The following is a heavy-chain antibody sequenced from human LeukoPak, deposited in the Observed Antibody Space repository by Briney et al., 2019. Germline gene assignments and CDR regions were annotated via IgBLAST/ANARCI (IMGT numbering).Heavy chain of an antibody. CDR3: AAYCSGGSCHGVFDY. Sequence: SVKVSCKASGGTFSSYAISWVRQAPGQGLEWMGGIIPIFGTANYAQKFQGRVTITADESTSTAYMELSSLRSEDTAVYYRAAYCSGGSCHGVFDYWGQGTLVTVSS. V-gene: IGHV1-69*01. D-gene: IGHD2-15*01. J-gene: IGHJ4*02. CDR1: GGTFSSYA. CDR2: IIPIFGTA.